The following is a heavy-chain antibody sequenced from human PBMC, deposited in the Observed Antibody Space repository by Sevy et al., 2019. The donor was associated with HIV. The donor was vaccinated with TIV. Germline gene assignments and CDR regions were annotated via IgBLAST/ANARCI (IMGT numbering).Heavy chain of an antibody. V-gene: IGHV1-18*01. D-gene: IGHD3-10*01. Sequence: ASVKVSCKASGYTFTSYGISWVRQAPGQGLEWMGWISAYNGNTNYAQKLQGRVTMTTDTSTSTAYMELRSLRSDDTAVYYCARDRGAITMVRGVIIRPSYLDYWGQGTLVTVSS. CDR3: ARDRGAITMVRGVIIRPSYLDY. CDR1: GYTFTSYG. CDR2: ISAYNGNT. J-gene: IGHJ4*02.